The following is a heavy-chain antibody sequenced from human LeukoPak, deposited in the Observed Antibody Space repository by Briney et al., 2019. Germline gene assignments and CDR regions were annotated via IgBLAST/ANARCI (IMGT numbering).Heavy chain of an antibody. CDR2: ISWNSGSI. Sequence: GGSLRLSCAASGFTFDDYAMHWVRQAPGKGLEWVPGISWNSGSIGYADSVKGRFTISRDNAKNSLYLQMNSLRAEDTALYYCAKDSSSWLVGAFDIWGQGTMVTVSS. CDR3: AKDSSSWLVGAFDI. J-gene: IGHJ3*02. D-gene: IGHD6-13*01. V-gene: IGHV3-9*01. CDR1: GFTFDDYA.